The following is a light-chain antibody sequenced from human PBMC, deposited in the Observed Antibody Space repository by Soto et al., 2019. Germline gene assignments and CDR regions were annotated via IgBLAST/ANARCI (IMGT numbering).Light chain of an antibody. V-gene: IGKV3-20*01. CDR1: QSVSSSY. J-gene: IGKJ1*01. Sequence: EDVLTQSPFTLSLSPGERATLSCRASQSVSSSYLAWYQQKPGQAPRLLIYGASSRATGIPDRFSGSGSGTDFTLTISRLEPEDFAVYYCQQYGSSPRTFGQGTKVDIK. CDR2: GAS. CDR3: QQYGSSPRT.